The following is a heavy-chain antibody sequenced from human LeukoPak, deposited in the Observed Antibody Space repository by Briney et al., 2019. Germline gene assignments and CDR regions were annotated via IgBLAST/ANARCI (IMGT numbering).Heavy chain of an antibody. CDR3: AKRAIVVVVAAPYNWFDP. J-gene: IGHJ5*02. Sequence: PGGSLRLSCAASGFTFSSYAMSWVRQAPGKGLEWVSAISGSGGRTYYADSVKGRFTISRDNSKNTLYLQMNSPRAEDTAVYYCAKRAIVVVVAAPYNWFDPWSQGTLVTVSS. CDR1: GFTFSSYA. V-gene: IGHV3-23*01. CDR2: ISGSGGRT. D-gene: IGHD2-15*01.